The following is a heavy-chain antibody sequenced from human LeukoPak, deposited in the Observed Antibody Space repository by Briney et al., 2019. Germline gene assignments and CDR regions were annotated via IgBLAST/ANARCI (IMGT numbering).Heavy chain of an antibody. V-gene: IGHV3-33*01. CDR1: GFTFSSYG. Sequence: PGGSLRLSCAASGFTFSSYGMHWVRQAPGKGLEWVAVIWYDGSNKYYADSVKGRFTISRDNSKNTLYLQMNSLRAEDTAVYYCARGMRAQYAAADYWGQGTLVTVSS. D-gene: IGHD6-13*01. CDR3: ARGMRAQYAAADY. J-gene: IGHJ4*02. CDR2: IWYDGSNK.